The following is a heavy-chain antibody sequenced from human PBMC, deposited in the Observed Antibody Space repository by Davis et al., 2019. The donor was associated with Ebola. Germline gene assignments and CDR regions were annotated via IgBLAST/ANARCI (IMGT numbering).Heavy chain of an antibody. CDR1: GFTFSSYA. CDR3: ARGPLR. D-gene: IGHD3-3*01. J-gene: IGHJ4*02. V-gene: IGHV3-7*04. Sequence: GESLKISCAASGFTFSSYAMHWVRQAPGKGLEWVANIKQDGSEKYYVDSVKGRFTISRDNAKNSLYLQMNSLRAEDTAVYYCARGPLRWGQGTLVTVSS. CDR2: IKQDGSEK.